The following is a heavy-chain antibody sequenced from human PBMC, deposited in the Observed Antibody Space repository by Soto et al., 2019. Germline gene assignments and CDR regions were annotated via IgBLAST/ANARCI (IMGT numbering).Heavy chain of an antibody. CDR2: IWFDGSNK. CDR1: GFTFSSYG. Sequence: QEHLAESGGGVDQPGTSLRLSCVASGFTFSSYGMNWVRQAPGTGLEWVAVIWFDGSNKYYADSAKGRFTISRDDSKNTLYLQMNSLRVEDTAIYYCARIVGGDYHGSGTYVDPWGQGTLVTVTS. D-gene: IGHD3-10*01. V-gene: IGHV3-33*01. CDR3: ARIVGGDYHGSGTYVDP. J-gene: IGHJ5*02.